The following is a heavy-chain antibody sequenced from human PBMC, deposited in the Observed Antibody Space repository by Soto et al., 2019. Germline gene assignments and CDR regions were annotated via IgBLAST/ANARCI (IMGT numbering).Heavy chain of an antibody. D-gene: IGHD3-10*01. CDR1: GGSFSGYY. V-gene: IGHV4-34*01. Sequence: SETLSLTCAVYGGSFSGYYWSWIRQPPGKGLEWIGEINHSGSTNYNPSLKSRVTISVDTSKNQFSLKLSSVTAADTAVYYCARLPRITMVRGVPNHFDYWGQGTLVTVSS. CDR2: INHSGST. J-gene: IGHJ4*02. CDR3: ARLPRITMVRGVPNHFDY.